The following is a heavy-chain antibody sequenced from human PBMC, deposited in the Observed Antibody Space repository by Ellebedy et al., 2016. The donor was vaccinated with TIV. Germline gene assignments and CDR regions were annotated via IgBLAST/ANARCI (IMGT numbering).Heavy chain of an antibody. J-gene: IGHJ4*02. Sequence: PGGSLRLSCAASGFTFTSYVMHWVRQVPGKGLEWMTLISYDGSNKYYADSVKGRFTISRDNSKNTLYLQMNSLRADDTAVYYCARDSDFWSGYSGKVDYWGQGTLVTVSS. CDR3: ARDSDFWSGYSGKVDY. D-gene: IGHD3-3*01. V-gene: IGHV3-30-3*01. CDR1: GFTFTSYV. CDR2: ISYDGSNK.